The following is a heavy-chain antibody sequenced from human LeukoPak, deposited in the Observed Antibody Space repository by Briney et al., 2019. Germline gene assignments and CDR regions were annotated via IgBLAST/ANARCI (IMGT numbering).Heavy chain of an antibody. Sequence: GGSLRLSCAASGFTFSSYWMHWVRQAPGKGLVWVSRINSDGSSTSYADSVKGRFTISRDNAKNALYLEMNSLRAEDTAVYYCARDRPSVAGTGSDAFDIWGQGTMVNVSS. D-gene: IGHD6-19*01. J-gene: IGHJ3*02. CDR3: ARDRPSVAGTGSDAFDI. CDR2: INSDGSST. CDR1: GFTFSSYW. V-gene: IGHV3-74*01.